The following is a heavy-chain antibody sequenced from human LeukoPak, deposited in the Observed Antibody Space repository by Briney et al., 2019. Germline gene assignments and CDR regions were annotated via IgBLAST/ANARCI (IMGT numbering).Heavy chain of an antibody. CDR1: GFSFTTYG. J-gene: IGHJ4*02. D-gene: IGHD5-12*01. CDR3: AKDLGSGYVRGGYFDY. Sequence: GGSLRLSCAASGFSFTTYGMHWVRQAPGKGLEWVALIWYDGSNKYYADSVKGRFTISRDNSKNTLYLQMNSLRAEDTDVYYCAKDLGSGYVRGGYFDYWGQGTLVTVSS. V-gene: IGHV3-33*06. CDR2: IWYDGSNK.